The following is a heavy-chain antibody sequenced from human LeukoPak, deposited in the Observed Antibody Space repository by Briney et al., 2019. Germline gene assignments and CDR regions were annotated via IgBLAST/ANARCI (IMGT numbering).Heavy chain of an antibody. J-gene: IGHJ4*02. CDR3: AKDRRFSGYDY. D-gene: IGHD5-12*01. CDR1: GFIFSNSG. Sequence: GRSLRPSCAASGFIFSNSGMHWVRQDPDKGMEWVVVILFDGSNQGYADSVKGRFTISRDNFKKPLYLQMNSLRTEDTAVYYCAKDRRFSGYDYWGQGTPVTVSS. V-gene: IGHV3-30*18. CDR2: ILFDGSNQ.